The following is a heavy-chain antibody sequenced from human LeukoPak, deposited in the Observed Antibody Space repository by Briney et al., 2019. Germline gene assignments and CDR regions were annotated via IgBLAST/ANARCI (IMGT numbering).Heavy chain of an antibody. D-gene: IGHD2-15*01. CDR1: GYTFTGYY. CDR3: ARDRHIVVVVAASNWFDP. Sequence: ASVKVSCKASGYTFTGYYMHGVRQAPGQGLELMGWINPNSGGTNYAQKFQGRVTMPRDTSISTAYMELSRLSSDDTAVYYCARDRHIVVVVAASNWFDPWGQGHLVPVSS. J-gene: IGHJ5*02. V-gene: IGHV1-2*02. CDR2: INPNSGGT.